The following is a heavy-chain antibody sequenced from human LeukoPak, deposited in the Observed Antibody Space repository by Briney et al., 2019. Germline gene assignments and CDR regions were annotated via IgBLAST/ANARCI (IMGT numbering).Heavy chain of an antibody. V-gene: IGHV1-2*02. J-gene: IGHJ4*02. Sequence: GASVKVSCKASGYTFTGYYMHWVRQAPGQGLEWMGWINPNSGGTNYAQKFQGRVTMTRDTSISTAYMELSRLRSDDTVVYYCARVARNLYSSSWYPFGYWGQGTLVTVSS. D-gene: IGHD6-13*01. CDR3: ARVARNLYSSSWYPFGY. CDR2: INPNSGGT. CDR1: GYTFTGYY.